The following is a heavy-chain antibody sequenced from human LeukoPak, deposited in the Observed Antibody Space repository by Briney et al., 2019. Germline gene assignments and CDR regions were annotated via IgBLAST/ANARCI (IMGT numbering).Heavy chain of an antibody. CDR1: GFTFTGHT. CDR2: IGGRDDRT. V-gene: IGHV3-23*01. J-gene: IGHJ4*02. Sequence: GSLRLSCAASGFTFTGHTMTWLRQAPGKGLEWVSIIGGRDDRTYYADSVKGRFTISRDNSKNILYLQMNSLRAEDTAVYYCAKDPNPFYDFWSGYKWGQGTLVTVSS. D-gene: IGHD3-3*01. CDR3: AKDPNPFYDFWSGYK.